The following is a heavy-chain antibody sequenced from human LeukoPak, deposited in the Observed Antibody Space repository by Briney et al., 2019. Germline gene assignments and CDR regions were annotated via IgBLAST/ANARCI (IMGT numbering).Heavy chain of an antibody. CDR3: ARIEMATKVVDY. D-gene: IGHD5-24*01. Sequence: SVKVSCKASGGTFSSYAISWVRQAPGQGLAWMGGIIPIFGTANYAQKFQGRVTITADESTSTAYMELSSLRSEDTAVYYCARIEMATKVVDYWGQGTLVTVSS. CDR1: GGTFSSYA. J-gene: IGHJ4*02. CDR2: IIPIFGTA. V-gene: IGHV1-69*13.